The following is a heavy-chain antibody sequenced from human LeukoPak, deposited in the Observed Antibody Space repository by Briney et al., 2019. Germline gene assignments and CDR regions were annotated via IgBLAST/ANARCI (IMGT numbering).Heavy chain of an antibody. CDR1: GFSFSSYT. CDR2: ITKSGSTI. D-gene: IGHD2/OR15-2a*01. J-gene: IGHJ3*02. V-gene: IGHV3-48*01. CDR3: ARGIIYAFDI. Sequence: PGGSLRLSCAPSGFSFSSYTINWVRQAPGKGLEWVSHITKSGSTIYHADSVKGRFTISRDNAKNSLYLQMNSLRGEDTAVYYCARGIIYAFDIWGQGTMVTVSS.